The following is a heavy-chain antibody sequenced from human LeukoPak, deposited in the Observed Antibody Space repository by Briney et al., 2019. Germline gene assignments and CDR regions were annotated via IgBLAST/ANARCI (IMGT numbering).Heavy chain of an antibody. CDR3: ARDRYCSGGSCYVDY. J-gene: IGHJ4*02. D-gene: IGHD2-15*01. Sequence: GGSLRLSCAASGFTFSSYSMNWVRQAPGKGLEWVANIKQDGSEKYYVDSVKGRFTISRDNAKNSLYLQMNSLRAEDTAVYYCARDRYCSGGSCYVDYWGQGTLVTVSS. CDR1: GFTFSSYS. V-gene: IGHV3-7*01. CDR2: IKQDGSEK.